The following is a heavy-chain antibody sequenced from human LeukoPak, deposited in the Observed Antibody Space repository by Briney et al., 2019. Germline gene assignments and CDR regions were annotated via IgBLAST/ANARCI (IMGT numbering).Heavy chain of an antibody. CDR3: ARVFPLRGRGY. CDR1: GFTFSSYW. Sequence: PGGSLRLSCAASGFTFSSYWMNWVRQAPGKGLEWVANIKQDGNEEYYVDSVKGRFTISRDNANNSLYLQMNSLRAEDTAVYYCARVFPLRGRGYWGQGTLVTVSS. V-gene: IGHV3-7*01. D-gene: IGHD3-10*01. J-gene: IGHJ4*02. CDR2: IKQDGNEE.